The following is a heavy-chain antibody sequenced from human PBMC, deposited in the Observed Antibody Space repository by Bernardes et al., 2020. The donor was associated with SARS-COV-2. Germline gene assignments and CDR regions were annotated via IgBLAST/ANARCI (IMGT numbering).Heavy chain of an antibody. CDR3: ASCSSWYGGRGYGAFDI. J-gene: IGHJ3*02. V-gene: IGHV3-74*01. CDR1: GFTFSAYW. D-gene: IGHD6-13*01. Sequence: GGSLRLSCAASGFTFSAYWMHWVRQVPGKGLVWVSRIDTNGWTINYADSVKGRFTISRDNAKNTLYLQMNSLRAADTAVYYCASCSSWYGGRGYGAFDIWGQGTMVTVSS. CDR2: IDTNGWTI.